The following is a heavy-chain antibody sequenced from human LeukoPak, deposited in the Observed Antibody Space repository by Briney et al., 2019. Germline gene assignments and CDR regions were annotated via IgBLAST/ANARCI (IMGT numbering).Heavy chain of an antibody. D-gene: IGHD3-3*01. CDR3: ARGAYDFWSGHY. CDR1: GGPFCSYA. V-gene: IGHV1-69*13. J-gene: IGHJ4*02. CDR2: IIPIFGTA. Sequence: SVKVSSKASGGPFCSYAISRVRQAPGQGLEWMGGIIPIFGTANYAQKFQGRVTITADESTSTAYMELSSLRSEDTAVYYCARGAYDFWSGHYWGQGTLVSVSS.